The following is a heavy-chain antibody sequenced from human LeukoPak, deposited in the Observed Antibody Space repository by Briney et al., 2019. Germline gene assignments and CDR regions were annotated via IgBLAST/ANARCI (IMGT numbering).Heavy chain of an antibody. CDR3: ARRNTAMVAGLDY. CDR2: MNPNSGNT. D-gene: IGHD5-18*01. Sequence: ASVKVSCKASGYTFTTYDINWVRQATGQGLEWMGWMNPNSGNTGYAQKFQGRVTMTGNTSISTAFMELSGRRSEDTAVYFCARRNTAMVAGLDYWGQGSLVTVSS. J-gene: IGHJ4*02. CDR1: GYTFTTYD. V-gene: IGHV1-8*01.